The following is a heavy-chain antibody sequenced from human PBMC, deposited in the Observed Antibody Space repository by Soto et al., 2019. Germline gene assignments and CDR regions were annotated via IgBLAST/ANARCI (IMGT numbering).Heavy chain of an antibody. Sequence: MHWVRQPPGKGLEWLAAIWYDGTQKYYADSVKGRFIISRDNSKKTLYLEMNSLRAEDTAVYYCARAGGTTVTGLWHFDSWGQGTLVTVSS. J-gene: IGHJ4*02. D-gene: IGHD4-17*01. CDR3: ARAGGTTVTGLWHFDS. V-gene: IGHV3-33*01. CDR2: IWYDGTQK.